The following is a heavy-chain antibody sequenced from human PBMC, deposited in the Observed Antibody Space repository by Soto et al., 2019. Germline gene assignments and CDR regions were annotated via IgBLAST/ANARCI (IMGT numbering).Heavy chain of an antibody. CDR3: ARGVYYDFWSGYLDYYYYGMDV. J-gene: IGHJ6*02. Sequence: PSETLSLTCAVYGGSFSGYYWSWIRQPPGKGLEWIGEINHSGSTNYNPSLKSRVTISVDTSKNQFSLKLSSVTAADTAVYYCARGVYYDFWSGYLDYYYYGMDVWCQGTTVTVSS. CDR2: INHSGST. D-gene: IGHD3-3*01. V-gene: IGHV4-34*01. CDR1: GGSFSGYY.